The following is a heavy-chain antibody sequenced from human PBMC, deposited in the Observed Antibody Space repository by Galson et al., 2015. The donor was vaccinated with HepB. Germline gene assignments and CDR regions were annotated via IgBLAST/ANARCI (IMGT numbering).Heavy chain of an antibody. J-gene: IGHJ4*02. CDR3: AREGIAAATNPVDY. D-gene: IGHD6-13*01. CDR1: GGTFSTHA. CDR2: ITPIFGTA. Sequence: SVKVSCKASGGTFSTHAMSWVRQAPGQGLEWMGGITPIFGTANYAQKFQGRVTITADESTSTVYMELSSLRCEDTAVYYCAREGIAAATNPVDYWGQGTLVTVSS. V-gene: IGHV1-69*13.